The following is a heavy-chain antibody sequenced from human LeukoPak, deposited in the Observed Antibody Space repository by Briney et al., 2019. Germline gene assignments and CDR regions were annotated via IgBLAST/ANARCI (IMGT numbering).Heavy chain of an antibody. CDR2: IYPGDSDT. Sequence: GGALKSSWKGSGYSFTSYWIGWGRQMPGKGLEGRGIIYPGDSDTRYSPSFQGQVTISADKSISTAYLQWSSLKASDTAMYYCARQGSNDYGVYKSFDYWGQGTLVTVSS. V-gene: IGHV5-51*01. J-gene: IGHJ4*02. CDR3: ARQGSNDYGVYKSFDY. D-gene: IGHD4-17*01. CDR1: GYSFTSYW.